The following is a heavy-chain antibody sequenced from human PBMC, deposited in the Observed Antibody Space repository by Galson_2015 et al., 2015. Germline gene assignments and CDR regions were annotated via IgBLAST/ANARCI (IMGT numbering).Heavy chain of an antibody. CDR2: ISDDGNNI. D-gene: IGHD6-19*01. V-gene: IGHV3-30-3*01. CDR1: GFTSSNYA. J-gene: IGHJ4*02. Sequence: SLRLSCAAAGFTSSNYAMHWVRQAPGKGLEWLTFISDDGNNIDYVDSVKGRFTVSRDNSKNTLDLQMDSLRPEDTAVYYCARFRAGWFPKGLDYWGQGTLVIVSS. CDR3: ARFRAGWFPKGLDY.